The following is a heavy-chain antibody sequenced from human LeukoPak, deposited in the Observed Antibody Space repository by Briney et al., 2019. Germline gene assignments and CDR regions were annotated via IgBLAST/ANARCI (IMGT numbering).Heavy chain of an antibody. V-gene: IGHV1-2*02. J-gene: IGHJ4*02. Sequence: ASVKVSCKASGYTFIGYYIHWVRQAPGQGLEWMGWINPDSGGTNYAQKFQGRVTMTRDTSITTAYMELSGLGSDDTAVYYCARGGYGFDYWGQGTLVTVSS. D-gene: IGHD5-18*01. CDR3: ARGGYGFDY. CDR1: GYTFIGYY. CDR2: INPDSGGT.